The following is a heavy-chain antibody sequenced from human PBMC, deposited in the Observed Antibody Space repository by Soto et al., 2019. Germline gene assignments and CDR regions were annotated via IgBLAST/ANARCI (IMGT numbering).Heavy chain of an antibody. V-gene: IGHV4-61*01. Sequence: QLQLQESGPGLVKPSETLSLTCTVSGGSISSSSYYWSWIRQPPGKGLEWIGYIYYSGSTNYNPSLKSRVTISVDTSKNQFSLKLSSVTAADTAVYYCARDRTGFDPWGQGTLVTVSS. CDR1: GGSISSSSYY. CDR3: ARDRTGFDP. J-gene: IGHJ5*02. CDR2: IYYSGST.